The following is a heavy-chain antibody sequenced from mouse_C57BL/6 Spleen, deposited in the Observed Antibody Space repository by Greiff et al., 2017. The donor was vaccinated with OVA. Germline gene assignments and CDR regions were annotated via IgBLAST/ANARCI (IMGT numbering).Heavy chain of an antibody. CDR1: GFTFSSYA. CDR3: ARDEGTAQAPAWFAY. CDR2: ISDGGSYT. J-gene: IGHJ3*01. D-gene: IGHD3-2*02. Sequence: EVQGVESGGGLVKPGGSLKLSCAASGFTFSSYAMSWVRQTPEKRLEWVATISDGGSYTYYPDNVKGRFTISRDNAKNNLYLQRSHLKSEDTAMYYCARDEGTAQAPAWFAYWGQGTLVTVSA. V-gene: IGHV5-4*01.